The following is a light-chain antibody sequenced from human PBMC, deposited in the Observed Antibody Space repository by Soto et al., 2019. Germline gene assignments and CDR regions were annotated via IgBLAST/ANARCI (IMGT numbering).Light chain of an antibody. V-gene: IGKV3-20*01. CDR1: QRVSSGY. CDR3: QQYGSSPPSST. Sequence: EVVFTQSPGTLSLSPGERATLSCRASQRVSSGYLAWYQQKPGQAPRLLIYGASSRATGIPDRFSGRGSGTDFTLTISRLEPEDFAVYYCQQYGSSPPSSTLGQGTRLEIK. J-gene: IGKJ5*01. CDR2: GAS.